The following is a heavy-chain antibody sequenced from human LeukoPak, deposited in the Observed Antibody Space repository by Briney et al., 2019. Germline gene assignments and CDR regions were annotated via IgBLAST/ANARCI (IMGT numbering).Heavy chain of an antibody. J-gene: IGHJ4*02. CDR3: ARSLISRGSGSYSSDY. CDR1: GFTFSNYY. CDR2: ISTSGSTI. Sequence: PGGSLRLSCAASGFTFSNYYMSWIRQAPGKGLEWVSHISTSGSTIYYADSVKGRFTTSRDNAKNSLYLQMNSLRAEDTAVYYCARSLISRGSGSYSSDYWGQGTLVTVSS. D-gene: IGHD3-10*01. V-gene: IGHV3-11*04.